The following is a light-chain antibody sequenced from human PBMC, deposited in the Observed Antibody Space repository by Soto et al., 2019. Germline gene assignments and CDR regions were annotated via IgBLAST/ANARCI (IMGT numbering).Light chain of an antibody. J-gene: IGLJ1*01. CDR3: CSYAGNYDYV. CDR2: SIT. CDR1: SSDVGGHNY. V-gene: IGLV2-11*01. Sequence: QSVLTQPRSVSGSPGQSVTISCTGTSSDVGGHNYVSWYQQHPGKAPKLLISSITMRSSGVPDRFSGSKSGNTASLTISGLQTEDEADYYCCSYAGNYDYVFGTGTKVTVL.